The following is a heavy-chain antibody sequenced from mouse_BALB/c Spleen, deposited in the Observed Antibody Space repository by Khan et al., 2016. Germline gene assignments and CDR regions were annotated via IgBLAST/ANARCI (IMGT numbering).Heavy chain of an antibody. CDR2: INTNTGEP. J-gene: IGHJ4*01. D-gene: IGHD2-10*01. CDR1: EYTFTNYG. CDR3: ARTGAYPYDAMDY. V-gene: IGHV9-3*02. Sequence: QIQLVQSGPELKKPGETVKISCKASEYTFTNYGMNWVKQAPGKGLKWMGWINTNTGEPKYAEEFKGRFAFSLEASASTAYLQINNPKTEDSATYFCARTGAYPYDAMDYWGQGTAVTVSS.